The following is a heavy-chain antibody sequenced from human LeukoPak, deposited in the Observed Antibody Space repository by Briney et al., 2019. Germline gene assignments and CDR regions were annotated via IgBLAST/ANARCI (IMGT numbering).Heavy chain of an antibody. CDR1: GFTFSSYA. D-gene: IGHD5-24*01. CDR3: CGYNSDFDY. J-gene: IGHJ4*02. V-gene: IGHV3-23*01. Sequence: GGSLRLSCAASGFTFSSYAMSWVRQAPGKGLEWVSAISGSGGSTYYTDSVKGRFTISRDNSKNTLYLQMNSLRAEDTAVYYCCGYNSDFDYWGQGTLVTVSS. CDR2: ISGSGGST.